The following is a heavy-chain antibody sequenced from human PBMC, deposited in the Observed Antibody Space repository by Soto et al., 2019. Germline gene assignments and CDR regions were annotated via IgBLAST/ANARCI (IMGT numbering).Heavy chain of an antibody. CDR2: IWYDGSNK. Sequence: QVQLVESGGGVVQPGRSLRLSCAASGFTFSSYGMHWVRQAPGKGLEWVAVIWYDGSNKYYADSVKGRFTISRDNSKNTLYLQMNSLRAEDTAVYYCARGTDILTVYYPEFDYWGQGTLVTVSS. V-gene: IGHV3-33*01. D-gene: IGHD3-9*01. CDR1: GFTFSSYG. J-gene: IGHJ4*02. CDR3: ARGTDILTVYYPEFDY.